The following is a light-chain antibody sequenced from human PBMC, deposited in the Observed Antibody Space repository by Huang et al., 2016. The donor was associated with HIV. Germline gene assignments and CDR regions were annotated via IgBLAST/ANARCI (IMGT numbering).Light chain of an antibody. CDR3: QQYNAWPPWT. CDR2: DAS. J-gene: IGKJ1*01. CDR1: QSVSTN. V-gene: IGKV3-15*01. Sequence: ETVMTKSPATLSVSPGDRATLSCRASQSVSTNLACYQQMPGQAPRLLIYDASTRDTGVPARFSGSGSGTEFTLTSSSLQSGDFAVYFCQQYNAWPPWTFGQGTKVEIK.